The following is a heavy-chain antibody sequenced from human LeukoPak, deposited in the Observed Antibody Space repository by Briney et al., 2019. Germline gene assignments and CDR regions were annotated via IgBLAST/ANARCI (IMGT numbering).Heavy chain of an antibody. CDR3: AREYSSSFYYYYNMDV. D-gene: IGHD6-6*01. J-gene: IGHJ6*03. CDR2: IIPIFGTA. CDR1: GGTFSSYA. V-gene: IGHV1-69*05. Sequence: ASVKVSCKASGGTFSSYAISWVRQAPGQGLEWMGGIIPIFGTANYAQKFQGRVTITTDESTSTAYMELSSLRSEDTAVYYFAREYSSSFYYYYNMDVWGKGTTVTVSS.